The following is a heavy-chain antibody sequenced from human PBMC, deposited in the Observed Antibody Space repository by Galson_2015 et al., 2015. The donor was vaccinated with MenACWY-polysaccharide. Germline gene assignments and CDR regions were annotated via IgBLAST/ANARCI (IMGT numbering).Heavy chain of an antibody. CDR1: GFTFSNYS. V-gene: IGHV3-48*01. CDR3: VRDPHALDF. D-gene: IGHD2-2*01. J-gene: IGHJ4*02. Sequence: SLRLSCAASGFTFSNYSMNWVRQAPGKGLEWVSYIRRTGPRIYYADSVKGRLTITRDNAKSLLFLQMNSLRADDTAVYYCVRDPHALDFWGQGTLVTVSS. CDR2: IRRTGPRI.